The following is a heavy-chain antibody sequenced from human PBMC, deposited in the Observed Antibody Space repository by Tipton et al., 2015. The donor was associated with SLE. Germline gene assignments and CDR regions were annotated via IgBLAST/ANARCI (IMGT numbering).Heavy chain of an antibody. D-gene: IGHD2-2*01. CDR1: GFTFRSYW. J-gene: IGHJ6*03. Sequence: GSLRLSCAASGFTFRSYWMSWVRQAPGKGLEWVANIKQDGSEKYYVDSVKGRFTISRDNAKNSLYLQMNSLRAEDTAVYYCARDSALGYCSSTSCFQHYYYYYMDVWGRGTTVTVSS. CDR2: IKQDGSEK. CDR3: ARDSALGYCSSTSCFQHYYYYYMDV. V-gene: IGHV3-7*03.